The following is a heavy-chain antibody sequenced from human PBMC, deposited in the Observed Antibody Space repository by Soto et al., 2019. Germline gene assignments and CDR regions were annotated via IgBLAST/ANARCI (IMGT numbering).Heavy chain of an antibody. J-gene: IGHJ5*02. CDR2: IYSSGNT. CDR3: ARGQRFSDWFDP. V-gene: IGHV4-4*07. Sequence: ADTLSLTCSVSGGTISGYYWTWIRQPAGKGLEWIGRIYSSGNTKYNPSLQSRVTMSLDTSNNQFSLRLTSVTAADTAVYYCARGQRFSDWFDPWSQGTLVTVSS. CDR1: GGTISGYY. D-gene: IGHD3-3*01.